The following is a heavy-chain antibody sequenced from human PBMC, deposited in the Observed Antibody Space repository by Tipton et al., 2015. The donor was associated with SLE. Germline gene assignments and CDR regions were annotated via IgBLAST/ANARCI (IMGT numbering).Heavy chain of an antibody. Sequence: SLRLSCAASGFTFSNYGMHWVRQAPGKGLEWVANIKQDGSEKYYVDSVKGRFTISRDNAKNSLYLQMNSLRAEDTAVYYCANLYYDFWSGYLQDAFDIWGQGTMVTVSS. CDR1: GFTFSNYG. CDR3: ANLYYDFWSGYLQDAFDI. V-gene: IGHV3-7*01. D-gene: IGHD3-3*01. J-gene: IGHJ3*02. CDR2: IKQDGSEK.